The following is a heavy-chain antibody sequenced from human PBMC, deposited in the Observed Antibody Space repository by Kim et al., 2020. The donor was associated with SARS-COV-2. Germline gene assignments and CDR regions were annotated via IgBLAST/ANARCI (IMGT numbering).Heavy chain of an antibody. Sequence: SETLSLTCTVSGGSISSGGYYWSWIRQHPGKGLEWIGYIYYSGSTYYNPSLKSRVTISVDTSKNQFSLKLSSVTAADTAVYYCARATALRITMVRGVINNSVAFDIWGQGTMVTVSS. J-gene: IGHJ3*02. CDR3: ARATALRITMVRGVINNSVAFDI. D-gene: IGHD3-10*01. V-gene: IGHV4-31*03. CDR1: GGSISSGGYY. CDR2: IYYSGST.